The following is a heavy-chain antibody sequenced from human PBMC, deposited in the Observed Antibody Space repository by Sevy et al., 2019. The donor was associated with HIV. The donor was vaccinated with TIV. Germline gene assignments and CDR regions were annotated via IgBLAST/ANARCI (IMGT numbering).Heavy chain of an antibody. Sequence: GGSLRLSCAAAGFNFNNYAMTWVRQAPGKGLEWVSGISFSGSKTYYAESVKGRLSISRDPSKNTLYLQMNNVRVEDTAVYFCAKTPFMDFWNDYYSFYFDFWGQGTLVTVSA. CDR3: AKTPFMDFWNDYYSFYFDF. CDR1: GFNFNNYA. D-gene: IGHD3-3*01. CDR2: ISFSGSKT. V-gene: IGHV3-23*01. J-gene: IGHJ4*02.